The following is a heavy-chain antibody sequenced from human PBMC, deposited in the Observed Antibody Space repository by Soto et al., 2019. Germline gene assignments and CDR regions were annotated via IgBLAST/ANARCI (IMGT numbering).Heavy chain of an antibody. V-gene: IGHV3-23*01. D-gene: IGHD1-26*01. CDR1: GVTFRSYA. J-gene: IGHJ4*02. Sequence: EVHLLESGGGLVQPGGSLRISCAASGVTFRSYAMSWVRQAPGKGLEWVSGISGSGGSTDYADSVKGRFTISRDNSKNTLYLQMNSLRVEDTALYYCAKGQYSGVAGGLDYWGQGTLVTVSS. CDR3: AKGQYSGVAGGLDY. CDR2: ISGSGGST.